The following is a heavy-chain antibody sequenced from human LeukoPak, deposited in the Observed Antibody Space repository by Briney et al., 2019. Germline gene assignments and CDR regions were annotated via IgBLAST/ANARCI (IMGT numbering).Heavy chain of an antibody. CDR2: SRGSGGIT. CDR3: AKGYADYGADAFGI. J-gene: IGHJ3*02. CDR1: GFTFSTYA. D-gene: IGHD4-17*01. V-gene: IGHV3-23*01. Sequence: GGSLRLSCAPSGFTFSTYAMSWVRQAPGKGLEWVSASRGSGGITYYADSVKGRFTISRDHSKNTLYLQMNSLRVEDTAVYYCAKGYADYGADAFGIWGQGTMVTVSS.